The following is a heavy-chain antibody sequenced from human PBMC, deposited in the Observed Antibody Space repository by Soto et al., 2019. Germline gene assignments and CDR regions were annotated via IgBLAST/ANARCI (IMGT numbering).Heavy chain of an antibody. CDR2: INAGNGNT. CDR1: GYTFTSYA. V-gene: IGHV1-3*01. Sequence: QVQLVQSGAEVKKPGASVKVSCKASGYTFTSYAMHWVRQAPGQRLEWMGWINAGNGNTKYSQKFQGRVTITRDTSASTAYMELSSLRSEDTAVYYCARDGGATVTQFDYWGQGTLVTVSS. J-gene: IGHJ4*02. CDR3: ARDGGATVTQFDY. D-gene: IGHD4-4*01.